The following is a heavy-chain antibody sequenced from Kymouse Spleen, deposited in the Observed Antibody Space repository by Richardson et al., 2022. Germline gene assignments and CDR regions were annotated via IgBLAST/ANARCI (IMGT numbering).Heavy chain of an antibody. J-gene: IGHJ4*02. D-gene: IGHD7-27*02. CDR2: IYYSGST. CDR3: ARERKLGIDFDY. Sequence: QLQLQESGPGLVKPSETLSLTCTVSGGSISSSSYYWGWIRQPPGKGLEWIGSIYYSGSTYYNPSLKSRVTISVDTSKNQFSLKLSSVTAADTAVYYCARERKLGIDFDYWGQGTLVTVSS. CDR1: GGSISSSSYY. V-gene: IGHV4-39*01.